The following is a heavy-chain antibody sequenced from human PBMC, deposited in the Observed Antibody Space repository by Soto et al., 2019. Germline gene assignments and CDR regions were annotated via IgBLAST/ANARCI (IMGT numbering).Heavy chain of an antibody. CDR2: IAHSGST. J-gene: IGHJ2*01. CDR1: KGSFSGYY. D-gene: IGHD2-2*01. V-gene: IGHV4-34*01. CDR3: ARGLTREEPWYFGL. Sequence: QAQLQQWGAGLLKPSETLSLTCAVSKGSFSGYYGSWIRQPPGKGLEWIGEIAHSGSTNYSPSLKSRVTMSVDTSKNQFSLKLTSVTAADTAVYYCARGLTREEPWYFGLWGRGTLVTVSS.